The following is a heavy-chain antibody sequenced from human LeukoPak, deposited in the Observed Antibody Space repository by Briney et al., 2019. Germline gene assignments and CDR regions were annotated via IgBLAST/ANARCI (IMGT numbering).Heavy chain of an antibody. CDR2: ISYDGSNK. V-gene: IGHV3-30-3*01. CDR1: GFTFSSYA. Sequence: GGSLRLSCAASGFTFSSYAMHWVRQAPGKGLEWVAVISYDGSNKYYADSVKGRFTISRDNSKNTLYLQMNSLRAEDTAVYYCARGSGWYNYYFDYWGQGTLVTVSS. J-gene: IGHJ4*02. D-gene: IGHD6-19*01. CDR3: ARGSGWYNYYFDY.